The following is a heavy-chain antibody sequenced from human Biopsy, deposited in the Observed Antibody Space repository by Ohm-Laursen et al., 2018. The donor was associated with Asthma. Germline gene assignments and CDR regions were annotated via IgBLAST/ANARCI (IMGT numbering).Heavy chain of an antibody. CDR3: AGYEEVTAILPMDV. Sequence: SLRLSCTASGFSFSRYGMHWVRQAPGKGLEWVAVISFDGSNKYYGDSVKGRFTIARDNSKNTVYLQMNSLRAEDTAVYYCAGYEEVTAILPMDVWGQGTTVTVSS. D-gene: IGHD2-21*02. V-gene: IGHV3-30*03. J-gene: IGHJ6*02. CDR2: ISFDGSNK. CDR1: GFSFSRYG.